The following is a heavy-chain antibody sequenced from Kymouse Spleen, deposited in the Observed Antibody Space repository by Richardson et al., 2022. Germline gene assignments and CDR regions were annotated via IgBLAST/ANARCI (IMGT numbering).Heavy chain of an antibody. CDR2: ISWNSGSI. Sequence: EVQLVESGGGLVQPGRSLRLSCAASGFTFDDYAMHWVRQAPGKGLEWVSGISWNSGSIGYADSVKGRFTISRDNAKNSLYLQMNSLRAEDTALYYCAKDLGYKDYWGQGTLVTVSS. D-gene: IGHD5-12*01. CDR1: GFTFDDYA. CDR3: AKDLGYKDY. V-gene: IGHV3-9*01. J-gene: IGHJ4*02.